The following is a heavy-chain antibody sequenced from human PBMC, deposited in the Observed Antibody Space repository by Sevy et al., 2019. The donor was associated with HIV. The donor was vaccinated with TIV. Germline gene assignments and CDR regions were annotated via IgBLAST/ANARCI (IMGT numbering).Heavy chain of an antibody. Sequence: ASVKVSCKVSGYSLTDLSMHWVRQAPGIGLEWMGRFDPEDGETIYAQKFQGRVTMTEDTTGDTSYMELSSLRSEDTAMYYCATTREYYSDNSGYIDYWGQGTLVTVSS. CDR2: FDPEDGET. J-gene: IGHJ4*02. D-gene: IGHD3-22*01. CDR1: GYSLTDLS. CDR3: ATTREYYSDNSGYIDY. V-gene: IGHV1-24*01.